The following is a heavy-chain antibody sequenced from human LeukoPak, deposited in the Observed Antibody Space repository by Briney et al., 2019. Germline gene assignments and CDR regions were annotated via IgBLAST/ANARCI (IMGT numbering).Heavy chain of an antibody. CDR1: GFTFKSYA. D-gene: IGHD5-12*01. V-gene: IGHV3-23*01. CDR2: ISGSGGST. Sequence: GGSLRLSCSASGFTFKSYAMSWVRQAPGKGLEWVSAISGSGGSTYYADSVKGRFTISRDNSKNTLYLQMNSLRAEDTAVYYCAKGYERRVAHFDYWGQGTLVTVSS. CDR3: AKGYERRVAHFDY. J-gene: IGHJ4*02.